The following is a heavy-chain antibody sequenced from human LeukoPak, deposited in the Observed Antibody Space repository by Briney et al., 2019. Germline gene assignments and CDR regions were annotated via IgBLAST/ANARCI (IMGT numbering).Heavy chain of an antibody. D-gene: IGHD3-10*01. Sequence: PSETLSLTCTVSGGSISSSSYYWGWIRQPPGKGLEWIGSIYYSGSTYYNPSLKSRATISVDTSKSQLSLKLSSVTAADTAVYYCAPTSYGSGSYSGGYWGQGTLVTVSS. CDR3: APTSYGSGSYSGGY. CDR1: GGSISSSSYY. CDR2: IYYSGST. V-gene: IGHV4-39*01. J-gene: IGHJ4*02.